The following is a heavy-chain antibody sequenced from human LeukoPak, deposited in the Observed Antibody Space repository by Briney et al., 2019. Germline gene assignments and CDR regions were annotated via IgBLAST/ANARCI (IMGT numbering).Heavy chain of an antibody. J-gene: IGHJ3*02. Sequence: GGSLRLSCAASGFTVSSNYMSWVRQAPGKGLEWVSVIYSGGSTYYADSVKGRFTISRDNSKNTLYLQMNNLRAEDTAVYYCAGGTTVTTDAFDIWGQGTMVTVSS. CDR3: AGGTTVTTDAFDI. V-gene: IGHV3-53*01. CDR1: GFTVSSNY. D-gene: IGHD4-17*01. CDR2: IYSGGST.